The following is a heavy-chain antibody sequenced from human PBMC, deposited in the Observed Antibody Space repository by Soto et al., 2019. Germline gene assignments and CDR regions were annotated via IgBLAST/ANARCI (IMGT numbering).Heavy chain of an antibody. J-gene: IGHJ6*02. V-gene: IGHV1-18*01. CDR2: ISAYNGNT. CDR3: ARDRLVGIVVVPAASPEGYYYYGMDV. D-gene: IGHD2-2*01. CDR1: GYTFTSYG. Sequence: QVQLVQSGAEVKKPGASVKVSCKASGYTFTSYGISWVRQAPGQGLEWMGWISAYNGNTNYAQKLQGRVTMTTDTSTCTAYMELRSLRSDDTAVYYCARDRLVGIVVVPAASPEGYYYYGMDVWGQGTTVTVSS.